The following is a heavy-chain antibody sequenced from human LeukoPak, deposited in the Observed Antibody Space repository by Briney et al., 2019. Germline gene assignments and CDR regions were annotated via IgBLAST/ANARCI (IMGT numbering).Heavy chain of an antibody. V-gene: IGHV3-49*04. CDR1: GFTFGDYA. Sequence: GGSLRLSCTASGFTFGDYAMSWVRQAPGKGLEWVGFIRSKAYGGTTEYAASVKGRFTISRDDSKSIAYLQMSSLKTEDTAVYYCTRDRGKVLWFGEFFDYWGQGTLVTVSS. CDR3: TRDRGKVLWFGEFFDY. CDR2: IRSKAYGGTT. D-gene: IGHD3-10*01. J-gene: IGHJ4*02.